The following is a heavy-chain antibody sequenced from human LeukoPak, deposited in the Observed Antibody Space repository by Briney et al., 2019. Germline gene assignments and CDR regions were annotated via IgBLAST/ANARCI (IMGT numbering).Heavy chain of an antibody. CDR2: INDDVSST. CDR1: GFTFSTYW. D-gene: IGHD1-14*01. Sequence: GGSLILSCAASGFTFSTYWMHWVRQAPRKGLVWVSRINDDVSSTGYADSVRGRFTISRDNAKNTFYLQMNSLRAEDTAVYYCARDNIRSLDYWGQGTLVTVSS. CDR3: ARDNIRSLDY. J-gene: IGHJ4*02. V-gene: IGHV3-74*01.